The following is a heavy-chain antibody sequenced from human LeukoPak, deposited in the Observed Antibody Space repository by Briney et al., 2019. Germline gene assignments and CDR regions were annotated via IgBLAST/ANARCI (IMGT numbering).Heavy chain of an antibody. CDR1: GGSLNSYY. CDR2: IYYSGST. CDR3: ARNSYGLFDP. J-gene: IGHJ5*02. V-gene: IGHV4-39*07. D-gene: IGHD5-18*01. Sequence: SETLSLTCIVSGGSLNSYYWGWIRQPPGKGLEWIGSIYYSGSTYYNPSLKSRVTISVDTSKNQFSLKLSSVTAADTAVYYCARNSYGLFDPWGQGTLVTVSS.